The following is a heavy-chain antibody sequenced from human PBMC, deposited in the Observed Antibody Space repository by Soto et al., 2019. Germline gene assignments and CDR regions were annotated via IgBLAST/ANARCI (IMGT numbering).Heavy chain of an antibody. CDR3: ATVPYYYDSSGYPYYFDY. J-gene: IGHJ4*02. CDR1: GGTFSSYA. D-gene: IGHD3-22*01. V-gene: IGHV1-69*13. CDR2: IIPIFGTA. Sequence: VASVKVSCKASGGTFSSYAISWVRQAPGQGLEWMGGIIPIFGTANYAQKFQGRVTITADESTSTAYMELSSLRSEDTAVYYCATVPYYYDSSGYPYYFDYWGQGTLVTVSS.